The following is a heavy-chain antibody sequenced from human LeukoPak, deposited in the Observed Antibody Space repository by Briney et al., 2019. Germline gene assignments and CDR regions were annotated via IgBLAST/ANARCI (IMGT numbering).Heavy chain of an antibody. V-gene: IGHV3-66*02. CDR1: GFTVSSNY. J-gene: IGHJ6*02. CDR2: IYSGGST. CDR3: ARDDSSGYYYYYYYGMDV. D-gene: IGHD3-22*01. Sequence: GSLRLSCAASGFTVSSNYMSWVRQAPGKGLEWVSVIYSGGSTYYADSVKGRFTISRDNSKNTLYLQMNSLRAEDTAVYYCARDDSSGYYYYYYYGMDVWGQGTTVTVSS.